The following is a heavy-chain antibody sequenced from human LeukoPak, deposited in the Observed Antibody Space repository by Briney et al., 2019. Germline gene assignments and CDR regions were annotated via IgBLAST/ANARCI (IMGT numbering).Heavy chain of an antibody. CDR2: ISWNSGGI. CDR3: AKDMPASTYGVDAFDI. V-gene: IGHV3-9*01. J-gene: IGHJ3*02. CDR1: GFTFDDYA. D-gene: IGHD4-17*01. Sequence: PGRSLRLSCAASGFTFDDYAMHWVRQATGKGLEWVSGISWNSGGIVYADSVKGRFTISRDNARNSLYLQMNSLRAEDTALYYCAKDMPASTYGVDAFDIWGQGTMVTVSS.